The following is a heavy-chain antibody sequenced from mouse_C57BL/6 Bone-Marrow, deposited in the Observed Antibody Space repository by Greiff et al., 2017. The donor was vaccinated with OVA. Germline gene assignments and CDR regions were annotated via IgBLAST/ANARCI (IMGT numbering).Heavy chain of an antibody. Sequence: VQGVESGAELARPGASVKLSCKASGYTFTSYGISWVKQRTGQGLEWIGEIYPRSGNTYYNEKFKGKATLTADKSSSTAYMELRSLTSEDSAVYFCARFRGSSYPFDYWGQGTTLTVSS. V-gene: IGHV1-81*01. CDR3: ARFRGSSYPFDY. D-gene: IGHD1-1*01. J-gene: IGHJ2*01. CDR2: IYPRSGNT. CDR1: GYTFTSYG.